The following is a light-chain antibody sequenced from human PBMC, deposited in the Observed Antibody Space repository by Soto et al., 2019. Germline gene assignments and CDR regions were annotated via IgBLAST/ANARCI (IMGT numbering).Light chain of an antibody. J-gene: IGLJ2*01. V-gene: IGLV2-11*01. CDR1: SSDVGGYNF. Sequence: SALTQPRSVSGSPGQSVTISCTGTSSDVGGYNFVSWYQQRPGKAPKVMIYDVRKRPSGVPDRFSGSKSGNTASLTISGLQADDEADYYCCSYAGYYTLVFGGGTKVTVL. CDR3: CSYAGYYTLV. CDR2: DVR.